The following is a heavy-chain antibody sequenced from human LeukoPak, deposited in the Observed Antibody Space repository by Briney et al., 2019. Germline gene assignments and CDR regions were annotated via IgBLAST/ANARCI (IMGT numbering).Heavy chain of an antibody. D-gene: IGHD1-7*01. CDR1: GDTFTSYG. CDR3: ARGRDWNYAFDY. Sequence: ASVTVSCKASGDTFTSYGITWVRQAPGQGLEWMGWISTYNGNTNYAQKLQGRVTITTDTSTSTAYMELRSLKSDDTAVYYCARGRDWNYAFDYWGQGTLVTVSS. V-gene: IGHV1-18*01. J-gene: IGHJ4*02. CDR2: ISTYNGNT.